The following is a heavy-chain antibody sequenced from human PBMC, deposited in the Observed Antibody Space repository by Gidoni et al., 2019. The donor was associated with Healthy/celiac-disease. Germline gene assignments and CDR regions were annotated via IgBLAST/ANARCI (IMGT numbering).Heavy chain of an antibody. CDR3: ARGRGGRPSHCSSTSCFSYYYYGMDV. J-gene: IGHJ6*02. CDR2: IYYSGST. D-gene: IGHD2-2*01. Sequence: QVQLQESGPGLVKPSETLSLTCTVSGGSISSYYWSWIRPPPGKGLEWIGYIYYSGSTNYNPSLKSRVTISVDTSKNQFSLKLSSVTAADTAVYYCARGRGGRPSHCSSTSCFSYYYYGMDVWGQGTTVTVSS. CDR1: GGSISSYY. V-gene: IGHV4-59*01.